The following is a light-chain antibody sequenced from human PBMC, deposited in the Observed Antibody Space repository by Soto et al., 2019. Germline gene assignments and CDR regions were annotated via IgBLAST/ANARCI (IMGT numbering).Light chain of an antibody. CDR2: LNSDGSH. CDR1: SGHISYA. V-gene: IGLV4-69*01. J-gene: IGLJ2*01. CDR3: QTWGTGIQVV. Sequence: QSVLPQSPSASASLGASVKLTCTRSSGHISYAIAWHQQQPEKGPRYLMKLNSDGSHSKGDGIPDRFSGSSSGAERYLTISSLQSEDEADYYCQTWGTGIQVVFGVGTKVTVL.